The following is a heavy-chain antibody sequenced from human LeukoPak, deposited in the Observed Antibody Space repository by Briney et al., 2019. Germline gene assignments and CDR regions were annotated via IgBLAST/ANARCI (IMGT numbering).Heavy chain of an antibody. V-gene: IGHV3-30*02. J-gene: IGHJ4*02. D-gene: IGHD2-8*02. CDR3: AKDRRGYSTGFYLDY. Sequence: GGSLRLSCAASGFTFSSYGMQWVRQAPGKGLEWVAFIQYDGSNKYYADSVKGRFTISRDNSKNTLYLQMNSLRAEDTGVYYCAKDRRGYSTGFYLDYWGQGTLVTVSS. CDR1: GFTFSSYG. CDR2: IQYDGSNK.